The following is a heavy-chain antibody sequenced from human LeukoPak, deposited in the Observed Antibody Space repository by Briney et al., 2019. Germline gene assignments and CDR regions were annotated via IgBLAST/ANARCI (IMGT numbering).Heavy chain of an antibody. J-gene: IGHJ4*02. CDR3: ARHPGIAAAGTREFDY. V-gene: IGHV4-59*08. CDR2: IYYSGST. Sequence: PSETLSLTCTVSGGSISSYYWSWIRQPPGKGLEWIGYIYYSGSTNYNPSLKSRVTISVDTSKNQFSLKLSSVTAADTAVYCCARHPGIAAAGTREFDYWGQGTLVTVSS. D-gene: IGHD6-13*01. CDR1: GGSISSYY.